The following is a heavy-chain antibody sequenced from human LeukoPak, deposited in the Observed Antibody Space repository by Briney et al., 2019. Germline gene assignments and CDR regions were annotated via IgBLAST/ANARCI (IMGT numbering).Heavy chain of an antibody. CDR1: GFTFSSYA. CDR2: ISYDGSNK. Sequence: GGSLRLSCAASGFTFSSYAMHWVRQAPGKGLEGVAVISYDGSNKYYADSVKGRFTISRDNSKNTLYLQMNSLRAEDTAVYYCARGGSSSWYLHRPFDYWGQGTLVTVSS. D-gene: IGHD6-13*01. J-gene: IGHJ4*02. CDR3: ARGGSSSWYLHRPFDY. V-gene: IGHV3-30-3*01.